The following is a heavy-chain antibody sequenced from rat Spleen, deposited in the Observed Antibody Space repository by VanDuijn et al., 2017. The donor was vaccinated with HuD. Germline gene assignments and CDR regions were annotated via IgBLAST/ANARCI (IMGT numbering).Heavy chain of an antibody. V-gene: IGHV5-25*01. J-gene: IGHJ2*01. CDR1: LSTFSSDD. D-gene: IGHD2-5*01. CDR3: ARQGYFGPDY. Sequence: EVQLVESGGGLVQPGRSLKLSCAASLSTFSSDDMAFLRHARTKGLDWVDHVSPLGCSTYYRDSVKGRFTVSRDNAKSTLYLQMARLRSEDTATYYCARQGYFGPDYWGQGVMVTVSS. CDR2: VSPLGCST.